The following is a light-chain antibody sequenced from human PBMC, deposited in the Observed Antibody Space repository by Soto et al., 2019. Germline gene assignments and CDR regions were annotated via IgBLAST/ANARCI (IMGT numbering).Light chain of an antibody. Sequence: DIVMTQSPDSLAVSLGERATINCKSRQSVFNRSNNKNYLAWYQQKPGQPPKLLIYWASTRESGVPERFSGSGSGTDFTLTISSLQAEDVATYYCPQYYAAPSTTFGQGTRLEIK. CDR3: PQYYAAPSTT. CDR2: WAS. V-gene: IGKV4-1*01. CDR1: QSVFNRSNNKNY. J-gene: IGKJ5*01.